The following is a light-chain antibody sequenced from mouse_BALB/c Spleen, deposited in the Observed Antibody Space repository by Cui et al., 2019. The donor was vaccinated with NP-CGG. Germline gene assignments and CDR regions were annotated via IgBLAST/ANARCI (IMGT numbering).Light chain of an antibody. J-gene: IGLJ1*01. CDR2: GTN. V-gene: IGLV1*01. CDR3: ALWYSNHWV. CDR1: TGAVTTSNY. Sequence: AALTQDSALATSPGETVTLTCRSSTGAVTTSNYANWVQEKPDHLFTGLIGGTNNRVPGVPARFSGSLIGDKAALTITGAQTEDEAIYFCALWYSNHWVFGGGTKLTVL.